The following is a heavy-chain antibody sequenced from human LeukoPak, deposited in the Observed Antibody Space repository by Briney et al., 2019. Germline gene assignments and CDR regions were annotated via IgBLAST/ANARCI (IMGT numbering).Heavy chain of an antibody. CDR1: GGTFSSYA. CDR2: IIPILGIA. CDR3: ARDKTSYGDYGNNWFDP. V-gene: IGHV1-69*04. Sequence: GASVKVSCKASGGTFSSYAIRWVRQAPGQGLEWMGRIIPILGIANYAQKFQGRVTITADKSTSTAYMELSSLRSEDTAVYYCARDKTSYGDYGNNWFDPWGQGTLVTVSS. D-gene: IGHD4-17*01. J-gene: IGHJ5*02.